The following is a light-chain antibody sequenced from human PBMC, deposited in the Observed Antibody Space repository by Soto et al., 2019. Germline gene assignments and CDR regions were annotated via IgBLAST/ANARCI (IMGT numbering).Light chain of an antibody. J-gene: IGLJ2*01. V-gene: IGLV2-23*01. CDR1: SSDVGSYNL. Sequence: QSALTQPASVSGSPGQSITISCTGTSSDVGSYNLVSWYQQHPGKAPKLMIYEGSKRPSGVSNRFSGSKSGNTASLTISGLQAEDEAGYYCCSYAGSSTLGVFGGGTKVTVL. CDR2: EGS. CDR3: CSYAGSSTLGV.